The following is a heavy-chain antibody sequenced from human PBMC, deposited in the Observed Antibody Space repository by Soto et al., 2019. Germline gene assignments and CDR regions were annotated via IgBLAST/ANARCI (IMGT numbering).Heavy chain of an antibody. CDR1: GGSISSGGYS. D-gene: IGHD1-1*01. CDR2: IYHSGST. CDR3: ARDQLEGNWFDP. J-gene: IGHJ5*02. V-gene: IGHV4-30-2*01. Sequence: QLQLQESGSGLVRPSQTLSLTCAVSGGSISSGGYSWNWIRQPPGKGLEWIGYIYHSGSTLYNPSLKRRVXXXVXXSKNQFSPKLSSVTAADTAVYYCARDQLEGNWFDPWGQGTLVTVSS.